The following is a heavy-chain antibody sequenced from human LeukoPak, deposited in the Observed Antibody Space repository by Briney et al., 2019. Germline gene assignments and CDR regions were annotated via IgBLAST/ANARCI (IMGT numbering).Heavy chain of an antibody. D-gene: IGHD3-22*01. CDR3: AREGSSGYYYFDY. Sequence: ASVKVSCKASGYTFTGYSMHWVRQAPGQGLEWMGIINPNGGGTSYAQKFQGRVTMTRDTSTSTVYMELYSLRSEDTAVYYCAREGSSGYYYFDYWGQGTLVTVSS. CDR2: INPNGGGT. CDR1: GYTFTGYS. J-gene: IGHJ4*02. V-gene: IGHV1-46*01.